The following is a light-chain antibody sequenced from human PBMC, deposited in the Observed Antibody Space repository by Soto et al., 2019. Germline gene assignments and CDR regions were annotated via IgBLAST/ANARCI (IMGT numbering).Light chain of an antibody. Sequence: QSALTQPPSASGSPGQSVTISCTGTNIDVGGYNYVSWYQQHPGKAPKLMIYEVSHRPSGVPDRFSGSKSGNTASLTVSGLRAEDEADYYCSSYAGSNNYVFGTGTKLTVL. CDR1: NIDVGGYNY. CDR2: EVS. J-gene: IGLJ1*01. V-gene: IGLV2-8*01. CDR3: SSYAGSNNYV.